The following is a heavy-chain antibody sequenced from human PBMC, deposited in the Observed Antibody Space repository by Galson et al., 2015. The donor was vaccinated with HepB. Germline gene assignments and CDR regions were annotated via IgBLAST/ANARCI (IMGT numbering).Heavy chain of an antibody. V-gene: IGHV3-30-3*01. CDR3: ARGAYYDSSGYPGY. J-gene: IGHJ4*02. Sequence: SLRLSCAASGFTFSSYAMHWVRQAPGKGLEWVAVISYDGSNKYYADSVKGRFTISRDNSKNTLYLQMNSLRAEDTAVYYCARGAYYDSSGYPGYWGQGTLVTVSS. CDR1: GFTFSSYA. D-gene: IGHD3-22*01. CDR2: ISYDGSNK.